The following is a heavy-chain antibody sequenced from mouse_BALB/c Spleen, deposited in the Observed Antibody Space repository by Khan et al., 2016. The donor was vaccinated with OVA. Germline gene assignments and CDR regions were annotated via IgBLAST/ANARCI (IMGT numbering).Heavy chain of an antibody. D-gene: IGHD4-1*01. CDR2: IYPGNTDT. CDR1: GYTFTSYW. Sequence: VQLKQSGTVLARPGASVKMSCKASGYTFTSYWMHWVKQRPGQGLEWIGDIYPGNTDTNYNQKFKGKAKLTAVTSTSTAYMELSSLTNEDSAVYYCTRRNWDVAWFAYWGQGPLVTVSA. J-gene: IGHJ3*01. CDR3: TRRNWDVAWFAY. V-gene: IGHV1-5*01.